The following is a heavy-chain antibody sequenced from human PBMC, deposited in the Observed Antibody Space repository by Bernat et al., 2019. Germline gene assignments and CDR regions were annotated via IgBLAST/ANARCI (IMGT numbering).Heavy chain of an antibody. V-gene: IGHV4-39*01. CDR1: VGSISSSNYC. J-gene: IGHJ4*01. CDR2: FYYGGST. D-gene: IGHD5-24*01. CDR3: ARRTRGGYNWYFDY. Sequence: QVQLQESGPGLVKPSETLSLTCSVSVGSISSSNYCWGWIRQSPGKGLEWIGNFYYGGSTHYNPSLKSRVIISVDASKNQFSLELSSVTAADTALYYCARRTRGGYNWYFDYWGHGILVTVSS.